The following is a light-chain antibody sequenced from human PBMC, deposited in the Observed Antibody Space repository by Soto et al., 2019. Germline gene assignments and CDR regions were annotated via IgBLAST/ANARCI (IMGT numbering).Light chain of an antibody. CDR1: RSNIGAGYD. V-gene: IGLV1-40*01. Sequence: QPVLTQPPSVSGAPGQRVTISCTGSRSNIGAGYDVHWYQQLLGTAPKLLIYGTNNRPSGVPDRFSGSKSGMSASLAITGLQAADEANYYCQSYDNSLSGSRVFGGGTKLTVL. CDR3: QSYDNSLSGSRV. J-gene: IGLJ3*02. CDR2: GTN.